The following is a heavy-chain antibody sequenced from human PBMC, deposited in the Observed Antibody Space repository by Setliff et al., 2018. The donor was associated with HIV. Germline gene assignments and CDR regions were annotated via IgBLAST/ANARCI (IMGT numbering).Heavy chain of an antibody. CDR3: ARDSPTHSTQGFRDFCVLDV. J-gene: IGHJ6*02. Sequence: SETLSLTCTVSGGSITAPYNYWSWIRQPPGKGLEWVGYVSYSGATYYNPSLKTRAAISVDTSKNQFSLNLNSLTASDTAVYFCARDSPTHSTQGFRDFCVLDVWGQGTPVTVSS. CDR2: VSYSGAT. D-gene: IGHD2-15*01. V-gene: IGHV4-30-4*01. CDR1: GGSITAPYNY.